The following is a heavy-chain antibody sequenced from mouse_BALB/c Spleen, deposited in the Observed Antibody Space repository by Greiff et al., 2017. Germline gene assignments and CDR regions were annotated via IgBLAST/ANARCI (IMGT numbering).Heavy chain of an antibody. CDR1: GFTFSSFG. D-gene: IGHD1-1*01. J-gene: IGHJ2*01. V-gene: IGHV5-17*02. CDR2: ISSGSSTI. CDR3: ASDYGSSTDY. Sequence: EVMLVESGGGLVQPGGSRKLSCAASGFTFSSFGMHWVRQAPEKGLEWVAYISSGSSTIDYADTVKGRFTVSRDNPKNTLFLQMTSLRSEDTAMYYWASDYGSSTDYWGQGTTLTVSA.